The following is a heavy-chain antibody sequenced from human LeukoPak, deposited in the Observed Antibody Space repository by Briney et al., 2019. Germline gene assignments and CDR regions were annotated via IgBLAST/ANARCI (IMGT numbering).Heavy chain of an antibody. J-gene: IGHJ4*02. CDR1: GFIFSSYW. CDR2: INSDGSTT. D-gene: IGHD1-26*01. Sequence: GGSLRLSCAGSGFIFSSYWMHWVRQAPGKGLVWVSRINSDGSTTSYADSVKGRFTISRDNAKNTLYLQMNSLRAEDTAVYYCAKNTSGTYLDYWGQGILVTVSS. CDR3: AKNTSGTYLDY. V-gene: IGHV3-74*01.